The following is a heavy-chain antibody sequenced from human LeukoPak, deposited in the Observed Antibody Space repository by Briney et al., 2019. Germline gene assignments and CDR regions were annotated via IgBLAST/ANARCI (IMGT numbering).Heavy chain of an antibody. CDR2: ISGSGGST. V-gene: IGHV3-23*01. J-gene: IGHJ5*02. Sequence: GGTLRLSCAASGFTFSSYGMSWVRQAPGKGLEWVSAISGSGGSTYYADSVKGRFTISRDNSKNTLYLQMNSLRAEDTAVYYCAKAMVYAISWFDPWGQGTLVTVSS. D-gene: IGHD2-8*01. CDR3: AKAMVYAISWFDP. CDR1: GFTFSSYG.